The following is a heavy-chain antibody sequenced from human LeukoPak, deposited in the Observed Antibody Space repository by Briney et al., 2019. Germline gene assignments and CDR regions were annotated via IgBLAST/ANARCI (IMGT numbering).Heavy chain of an antibody. Sequence: HAGGCLRLSCAASGFTFSSYAMSWVRQAPGKGLEWVSAISGSGGSTYYADSVKGRFTISRDNSKNTLSLQMNSLRAEDTAVYYCAKGRGYCSGGSCYPTYFDYWGQGTLVTVSS. CDR2: ISGSGGST. V-gene: IGHV3-23*01. D-gene: IGHD2-15*01. J-gene: IGHJ4*02. CDR1: GFTFSSYA. CDR3: AKGRGYCSGGSCYPTYFDY.